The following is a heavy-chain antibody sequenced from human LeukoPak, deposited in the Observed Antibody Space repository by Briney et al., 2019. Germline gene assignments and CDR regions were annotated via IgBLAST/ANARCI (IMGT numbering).Heavy chain of an antibody. CDR2: IWYDGRTK. Sequence: GGSLRLSCAASGFTFSNYGMHWVRQAPGKGLEWVALIWYDGRTKFHADSVKGRFTISRDNSKNTLYLQMDSLRDEDTAVYYCSREWGRIAVAGGPGYWGQGSRVTVSS. CDR1: GFTFSNYG. V-gene: IGHV3-33*01. CDR3: SREWGRIAVAGGPGY. D-gene: IGHD6-19*01. J-gene: IGHJ4*02.